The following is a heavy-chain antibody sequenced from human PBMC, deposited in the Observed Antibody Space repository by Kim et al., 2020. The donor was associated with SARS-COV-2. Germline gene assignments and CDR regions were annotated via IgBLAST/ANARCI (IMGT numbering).Heavy chain of an antibody. CDR3: AKPPIVVGGYYYYGMDV. D-gene: IGHD2-21*01. CDR2: ISGSGGST. J-gene: IGHJ6*02. CDR1: GFTFSIYA. Sequence: GGSLRLSCAASGFTFSIYAMSWVRQAPGKGLEWVSVISGSGGSTYYADSVKGRFTISRDNSKNTLYLQMNSLRAEDTAVYHCAKPPIVVGGYYYYGMDVWGQGTTVTVSS. V-gene: IGHV3-23*01.